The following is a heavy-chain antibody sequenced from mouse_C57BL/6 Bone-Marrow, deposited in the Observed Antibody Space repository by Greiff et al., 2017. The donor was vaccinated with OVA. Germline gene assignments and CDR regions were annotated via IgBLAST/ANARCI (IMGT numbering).Heavy chain of an antibody. CDR1: GFSLTSYG. V-gene: IGHV2-2*01. CDR2: IWSGGST. CDR3: ARNLYDPPVYYAMDY. J-gene: IGHJ4*01. D-gene: IGHD2-3*01. Sequence: VMLVESGPGLVQPSQSLSITCTVSGFSLTSYGVHWVRQSPGKGLEWLGVIWSGGSTDYNAAFITRLSISKDNSKSQVFFKMNSLQADDTAIYYCARNLYDPPVYYAMDYWGQGTSVTVSS.